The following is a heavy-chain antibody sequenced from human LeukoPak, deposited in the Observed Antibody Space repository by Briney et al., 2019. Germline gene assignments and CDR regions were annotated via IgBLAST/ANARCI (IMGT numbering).Heavy chain of an antibody. J-gene: IGHJ6*02. CDR3: ARARGVGSSGWYRLDYYGMDV. D-gene: IGHD6-19*01. V-gene: IGHV1-18*01. CDR2: ISAHNGNT. Sequence: ASVKVSCKASGYTFTSYGISWVRQAPGQGLEWMGWISAHNGNTNYAQKLQGRVTTTTDTSTSTAYMEPRSLRSDDTAVYYCARARGVGSSGWYRLDYYGMDVWGQGTTVTVSS. CDR1: GYTFTSYG.